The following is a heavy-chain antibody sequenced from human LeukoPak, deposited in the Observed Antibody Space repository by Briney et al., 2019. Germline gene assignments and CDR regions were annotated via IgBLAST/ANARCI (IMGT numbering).Heavy chain of an antibody. V-gene: IGHV4-34*01. CDR3: ARGSRLPQQLVDY. Sequence: SETLSLTCTVSGGSISSYYWSWIRQPPGKGLEWIGEINHSGSTNYNPSLKSRVTISVDTSKNQFSLKLSSVTAADTAVYYCARGSRLPQQLVDYWGQGTLVTVSS. D-gene: IGHD6-13*01. CDR2: INHSGST. CDR1: GGSISSYY. J-gene: IGHJ4*02.